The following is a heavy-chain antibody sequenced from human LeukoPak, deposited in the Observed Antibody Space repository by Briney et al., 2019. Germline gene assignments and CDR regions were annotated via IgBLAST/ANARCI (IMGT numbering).Heavy chain of an antibody. J-gene: IGHJ4*02. Sequence: GASVKVSCKASGYTFTGYYMHWVRQAPGQGLEWMGWINPNSGGTNYAQKFQGRVTMTRDTSISTAYMELSRLRSDDTTVYYCARVGVLLWFGEFGQFDYWGQGTLVTVSS. CDR2: INPNSGGT. V-gene: IGHV1-2*02. CDR3: ARVGVLLWFGEFGQFDY. CDR1: GYTFTGYY. D-gene: IGHD3-10*01.